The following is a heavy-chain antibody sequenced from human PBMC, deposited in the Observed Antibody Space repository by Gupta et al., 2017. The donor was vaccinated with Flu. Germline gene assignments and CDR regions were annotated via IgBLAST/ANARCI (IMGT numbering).Heavy chain of an antibody. D-gene: IGHD6-19*01. CDR2: VNPNRGNT. CDR3: ASPYSSGWYSTYYYGMDV. J-gene: IGHJ6*02. Sequence: QVQLVQSGAEVTTPGASSKLCCKASGYTFTSYDLTWARQATGQGLEWMGWVNPNRGNTGYAQKFQGRVTMTRNTSISTAYMELSSLRSEDTAVYYCASPYSSGWYSTYYYGMDVWGQGTTVTVSS. CDR1: GYTFTSYD. V-gene: IGHV1-8*01.